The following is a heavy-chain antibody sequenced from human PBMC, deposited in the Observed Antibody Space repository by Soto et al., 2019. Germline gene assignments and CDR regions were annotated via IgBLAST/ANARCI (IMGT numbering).Heavy chain of an antibody. CDR2: INHSGST. J-gene: IGHJ5*02. CDR1: GGSISSGGYY. Sequence: PSETLSLTCTVSGGSISSGGYYWSWIRQPPGKGLEWIGEINHSGSTNYNPSLKSRVTISVDTSKNQFSLKLSSVTAADTAVYYCARGPMDYGSGSYYNILAGANWFDPWGQGTLVTVSS. D-gene: IGHD3-10*01. CDR3: ARGPMDYGSGSYYNILAGANWFDP. V-gene: IGHV4-39*07.